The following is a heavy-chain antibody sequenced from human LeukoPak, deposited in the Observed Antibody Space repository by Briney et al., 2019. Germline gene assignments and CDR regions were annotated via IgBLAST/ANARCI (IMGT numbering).Heavy chain of an antibody. CDR3: ARGNYYDSSGYYPEAFDI. D-gene: IGHD3-22*01. CDR1: GYTFTGYY. Sequence: ASVKVSCKASGYTFTGYYMHWVRQAPGQGLEWMGWINPNSGGTNYAQKFQGRVTMTRDTSISTAYMELSRLRSDDTAVYYCARGNYYDSSGYYPEAFDIRGQGTMVTVSS. J-gene: IGHJ3*02. CDR2: INPNSGGT. V-gene: IGHV1-2*02.